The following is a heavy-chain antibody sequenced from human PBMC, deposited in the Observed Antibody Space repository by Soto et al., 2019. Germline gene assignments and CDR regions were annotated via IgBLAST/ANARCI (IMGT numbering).Heavy chain of an antibody. Sequence: SETMPLTCPVSGGSISSYYWSWIRKPPGKGLEWIGYIYHSGSTNYYPALESRVTISVDTSKNQCSLKLISVSAADTAVYYCASAREGHRGLGGMEVWGQGNTFTVSS. CDR2: IYHSGST. CDR1: GGSISSYY. CDR3: ASAREGHRGLGGMEV. D-gene: IGHD3-10*01. V-gene: IGHV4-59*01. J-gene: IGHJ6*01.